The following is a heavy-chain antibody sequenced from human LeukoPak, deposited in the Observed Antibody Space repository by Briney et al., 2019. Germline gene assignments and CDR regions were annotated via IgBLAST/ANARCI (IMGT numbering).Heavy chain of an antibody. CDR1: GGSISSYY. V-gene: IGHV4-59*01. CDR2: IYYSGST. Sequence: SETLSLTCTVSGGSISSYYWSWIRRPPGKGLEWIGYIYYSGSTNYNPSLKSRVTISVDTSKNQFSLKLSSVTAADTAVYYCAREVPQYYDFWSGYYRGWFDPWGQGTLVTVSS. CDR3: AREVPQYYDFWSGYYRGWFDP. D-gene: IGHD3-3*01. J-gene: IGHJ5*02.